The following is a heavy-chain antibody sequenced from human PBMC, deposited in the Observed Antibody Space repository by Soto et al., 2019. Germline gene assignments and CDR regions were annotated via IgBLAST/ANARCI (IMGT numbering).Heavy chain of an antibody. J-gene: IGHJ4*02. V-gene: IGHV4-59*08. D-gene: IGHD2-15*01. CDR2: IYYSGST. Sequence: SETLCLTCTVSGGSSSGYYGSWIRQHPGKGLEWIGYIYYSGSTNYNPSLKSRVTISVDTSKNQFSLKLSSVTAADTAVYYCERLEVNCSGGSCRHAVFDYWGQGTLVTAPQ. CDR3: ERLEVNCSGGSCRHAVFDY. CDR1: GGSSSGYY.